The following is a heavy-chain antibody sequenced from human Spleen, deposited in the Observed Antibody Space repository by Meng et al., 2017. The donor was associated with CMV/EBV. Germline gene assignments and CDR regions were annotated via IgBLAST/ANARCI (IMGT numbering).Heavy chain of an antibody. CDR3: ARGYSDSDF. J-gene: IGHJ4*02. CDR2: IRYDGSNK. D-gene: IGHD5-18*01. V-gene: IGHV3-30*02. Sequence: GESLKISCAASGFTFSSYGMHWVRQAPGKGLEWVAFIRYDGSNKYYADSVKGRFTISRDNSKNTLYLQMNSLRAEDTAVYYCARGYSDSDFWGQGTLVTVSS. CDR1: GFTFSSYG.